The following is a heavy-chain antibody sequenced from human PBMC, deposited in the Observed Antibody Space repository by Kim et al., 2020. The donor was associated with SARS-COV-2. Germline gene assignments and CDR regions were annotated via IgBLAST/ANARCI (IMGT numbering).Heavy chain of an antibody. Sequence: GGSLRLSCAASGFSFRSYGMHWVRQAPGKGLEWVAVISYDGTNKYHADSVKGRYTISRDNSKNTLYQQMSSLRGEGTAVYYCAKNSDDTVTVPLFDDWGQGTLVTVST. CDR3: AKNSDDTVTVPLFDD. CDR2: ISYDGTNK. CDR1: GFSFRSYG. V-gene: IGHV3-30*18. J-gene: IGHJ4*02. D-gene: IGHD4-17*01.